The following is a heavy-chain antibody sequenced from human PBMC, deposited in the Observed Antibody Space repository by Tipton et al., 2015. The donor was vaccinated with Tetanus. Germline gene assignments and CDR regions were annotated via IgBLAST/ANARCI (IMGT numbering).Heavy chain of an antibody. CDR1: GGTFNNYF. Sequence: GLVKPSETLSLTCTVSGGTFNNYFWTWIRQPPGKGLEWIGEINYDGSTNYSPSLKSRVTLSLDTTKKQVSLKLSSVTAADTAVYYCARGDYYGSGTYDVWGQGTTVTVPS. D-gene: IGHD3-10*01. CDR3: ARGDYYGSGTYDV. J-gene: IGHJ6*02. V-gene: IGHV4-34*01. CDR2: INYDGST.